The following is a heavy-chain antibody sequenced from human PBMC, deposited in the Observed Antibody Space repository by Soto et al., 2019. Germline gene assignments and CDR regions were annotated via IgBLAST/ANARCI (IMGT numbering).Heavy chain of an antibody. CDR1: GGSFSGYY. D-gene: IGHD1-1*01. V-gene: IGHV4-34*01. CDR2: INHSGSP. CDR3: ATANWSHHYFDP. J-gene: IGHJ5*02. Sequence: WETLSLTCAVYGGSFSGYYWSWLRQPPGKGLEWIGEINHSGSPNYNPSLKSRVTISVDTSKNQFSLKMTSVTAADTAVYYCATANWSHHYFDPWGQGTLVTVSS.